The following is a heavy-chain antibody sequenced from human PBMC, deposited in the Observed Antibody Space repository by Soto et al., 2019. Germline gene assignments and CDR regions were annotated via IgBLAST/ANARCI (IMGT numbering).Heavy chain of an antibody. V-gene: IGHV3-30*03. CDR2: ISYDGNNK. CDR3: ARYNWKCGNDY. J-gene: IGHJ4*02. D-gene: IGHD1-20*01. CDR1: GFSFTNYG. Sequence: QEHLVESGGGVVQPGRSLRLSCAASGFSFTNYGMHWVRQAPGKGLEWVAVISYDGNNKHYADSVKCRFTISRDTSNNTVSLKMHSLRPEDTAVYYCARYNWKCGNDYWGKGTLVTVAS.